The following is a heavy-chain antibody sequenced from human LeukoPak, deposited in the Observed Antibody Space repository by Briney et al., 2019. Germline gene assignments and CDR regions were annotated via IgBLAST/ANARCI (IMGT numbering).Heavy chain of an antibody. J-gene: IGHJ4*02. Sequence: EASVKVSCKASGYSFTNYGVAWVRQAPGQGPEWMGWISAKNGNANYAQQFQGRVTMTIETSTNTAYMELRSLRSDDTAVYYCARDLNGGLIGYWGQGTLVTVSS. CDR2: ISAKNGNA. D-gene: IGHD2-8*01. CDR1: GYSFTNYG. CDR3: ARDLNGGLIGY. V-gene: IGHV1-18*01.